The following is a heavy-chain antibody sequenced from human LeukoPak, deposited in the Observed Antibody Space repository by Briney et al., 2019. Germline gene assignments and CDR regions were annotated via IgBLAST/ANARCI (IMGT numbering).Heavy chain of an antibody. CDR2: IRYDGSNK. D-gene: IGHD6-13*01. CDR3: ARDGGYPGYYYYYMDV. CDR1: GFTFSSYG. Sequence: GGSLRLSCAASGFTFSSYGMHWVRQAPGKGLEWVAFIRYDGSNKYYADYVKGRFTISRDNSKNTLYLQMGSLRAEDMAVYYCARDGGYPGYYYYYMDVWGKGTTVTVSS. J-gene: IGHJ6*03. V-gene: IGHV3-30*02.